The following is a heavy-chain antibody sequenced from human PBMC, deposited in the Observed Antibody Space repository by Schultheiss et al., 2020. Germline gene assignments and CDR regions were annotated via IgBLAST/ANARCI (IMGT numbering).Heavy chain of an antibody. Sequence: GGSLRLSCAASGFTFSSYGMHWVRQAPGKGLEWVAVISYDGSNKYYADSVKGRFTISRDNSKNTLYLQMNSLRPEDTAVYYCASNDHEWELLRRWFDPWGQGTLVTVSS. J-gene: IGHJ5*02. V-gene: IGHV3-30*03. CDR2: ISYDGSNK. D-gene: IGHD1-26*01. CDR1: GFTFSSYG. CDR3: ASNDHEWELLRRWFDP.